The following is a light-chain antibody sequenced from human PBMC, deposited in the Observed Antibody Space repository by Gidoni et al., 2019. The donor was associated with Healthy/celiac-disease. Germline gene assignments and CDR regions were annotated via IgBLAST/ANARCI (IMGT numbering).Light chain of an antibody. Sequence: QSALTQPASVSGSPGQSSTISCTGTSSDVGGYNYVSWYQQHPGKAPKLMIYDVSNRPSGVSNRFSGSKSGNTASLTISGLQADHEADYYCSSYTSSSTVVFGGGTKLTVL. V-gene: IGLV2-14*01. J-gene: IGLJ2*01. CDR3: SSYTSSSTVV. CDR2: DVS. CDR1: SSDVGGYNY.